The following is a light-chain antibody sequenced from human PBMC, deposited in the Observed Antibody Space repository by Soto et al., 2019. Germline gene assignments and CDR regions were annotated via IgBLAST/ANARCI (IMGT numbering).Light chain of an antibody. CDR1: QSISSW. V-gene: IGKV1-5*01. CDR2: DAS. CDR3: QQLNSYSRT. Sequence: IRLTQSAATLSVSVGERVTITCRASQSISSWLAWYQQQPGKDPQLLIYDASSLESGVPSRFSGSGSGTEFTLTISSLQHEDFVTEYCQQLNSYSRTFGQGTKVDI. J-gene: IGKJ1*01.